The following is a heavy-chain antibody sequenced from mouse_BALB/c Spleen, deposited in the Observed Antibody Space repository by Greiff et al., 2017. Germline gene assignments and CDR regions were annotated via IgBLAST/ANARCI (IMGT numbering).Heavy chain of an antibody. CDR3: TRTAYAMDY. Sequence: VQLQQSGAELVRPGASVKLSCKASGYTFTSYWINWVKQRPGQGLEWIGNIYPSDSYTNYNQKFKDKATLTVDKSSSTAYMQLSSPTSEDSAVYYCTRTAYAMDYWGQGTSVTVSS. V-gene: IGHV1-69*02. J-gene: IGHJ4*01. CDR1: GYTFTSYW. CDR2: IYPSDSYT.